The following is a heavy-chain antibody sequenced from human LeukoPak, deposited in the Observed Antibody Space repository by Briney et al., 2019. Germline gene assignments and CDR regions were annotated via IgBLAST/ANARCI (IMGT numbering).Heavy chain of an antibody. D-gene: IGHD6-13*01. CDR2: ISTSGSTI. CDR1: GFTFSDYY. Sequence: PGGSLRLSCAASGFTFSDYYMNWIRQAPGKGLQWVSYISTSGSTIYYADSVKGRFTIARDNAKNSLYLLLNSLRAEDTAVYYCARGSSRNDFWGQGTLVTVSS. CDR3: ARGSSRNDF. J-gene: IGHJ4*02. V-gene: IGHV3-11*01.